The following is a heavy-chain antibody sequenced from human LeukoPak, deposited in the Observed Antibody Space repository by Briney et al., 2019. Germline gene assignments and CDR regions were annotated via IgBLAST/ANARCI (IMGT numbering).Heavy chain of an antibody. CDR3: ARHGRYGDPFDY. D-gene: IGHD4-17*01. J-gene: IGHJ4*02. CDR2: IYYSGST. V-gene: IGHV4-59*08. Sequence: PSETLSLTFAVSGXSISTNYWSWIRQPPGKGLEWIGYIYYSGSTNSNPSLKSRVTISVDTSENHLSLKLRSVTTTDTAVYYCARHGRYGDPFDYWGQGTLVTVSS. CDR1: GXSISTNY.